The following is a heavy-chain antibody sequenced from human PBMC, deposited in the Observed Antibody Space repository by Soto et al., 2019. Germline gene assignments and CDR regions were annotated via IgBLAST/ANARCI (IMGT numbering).Heavy chain of an antibody. J-gene: IGHJ6*02. V-gene: IGHV4-38-2*01. Sequence: KSSETLSLTCAVSGYSIGRGYYWAWIRQSPGKGLEWIGSIYHAGSVYYNPSLNGRVALSMDTSKNHFSLKLTSVTAADTAVYYCARTFDYYRMDVWGQGTTVTVSS. CDR3: ARTFDYYRMDV. CDR1: GYSIGRGYY. CDR2: IYHAGSV.